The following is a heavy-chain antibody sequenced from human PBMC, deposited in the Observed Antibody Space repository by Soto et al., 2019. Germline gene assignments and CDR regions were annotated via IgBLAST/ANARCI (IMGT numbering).Heavy chain of an antibody. J-gene: IGHJ2*01. CDR3: TRLRQGSWYLDL. Sequence: EVQLVESGGALVQPGGALRLSCVASGFSFSDYWLHWVRQAPGKGLVWVSRVKTDGSIITYADSVKGRFTISRDNDKNTLYLQMNTLRAEDTAVSYCTRLRQGSWYLDLWGGCTLVTVSS. CDR1: GFSFSDYW. V-gene: IGHV3-74*01. CDR2: VKTDGSII.